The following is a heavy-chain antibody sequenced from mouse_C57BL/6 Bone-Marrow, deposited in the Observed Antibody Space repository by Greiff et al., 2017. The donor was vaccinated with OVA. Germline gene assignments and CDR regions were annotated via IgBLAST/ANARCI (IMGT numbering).Heavy chain of an antibody. Sequence: EVMLVESGGGLVKPGGSLKLSCAASGFTFSDYGMHWVRQAPEKGLEWVAYISSGSSTIYSADTVKGRFTISRDNAKNTLFLQMTSLRSEDTAMYYCARPVVENFDYWGQGTTLTVSS. V-gene: IGHV5-17*01. D-gene: IGHD1-1*01. CDR2: ISSGSSTI. J-gene: IGHJ2*01. CDR1: GFTFSDYG. CDR3: ARPVVENFDY.